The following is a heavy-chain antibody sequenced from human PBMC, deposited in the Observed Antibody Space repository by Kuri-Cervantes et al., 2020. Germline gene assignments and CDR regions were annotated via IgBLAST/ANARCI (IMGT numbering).Heavy chain of an antibody. Sequence: GESLKISCAASGFTFSSYSMNWVRQAPGKGLEWVAVISYDGSNKYYADSVKGRFTISRDNSKNTLYLQMNSLRAEDTAVYYCAKDSTRSGAFDYWGQGTLVTVSS. CDR1: GFTFSSYS. J-gene: IGHJ4*02. CDR3: AKDSTRSGAFDY. V-gene: IGHV3-30*18. CDR2: ISYDGSNK. D-gene: IGHD7-27*01.